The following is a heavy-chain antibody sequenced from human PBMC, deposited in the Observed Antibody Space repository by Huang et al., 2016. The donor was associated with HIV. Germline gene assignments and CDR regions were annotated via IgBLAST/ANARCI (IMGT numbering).Heavy chain of an antibody. CDR2: IITIFGTT. CDR1: GGTFNNYV. J-gene: IGHJ6*02. D-gene: IGHD1-20*01. Sequence: QVQLVQSGAEVKKPGSSVKVSCKASGGTFNNYVISWVRQAPGQGLEWMGGIITIFGTTNYAEKFQGRVTITADESTSTAYMELSSLRSEDTAIYYCARELPSVSGTQNFYYYHGMDVWGQGTTVTVSS. V-gene: IGHV1-69*01. CDR3: ARELPSVSGTQNFYYYHGMDV.